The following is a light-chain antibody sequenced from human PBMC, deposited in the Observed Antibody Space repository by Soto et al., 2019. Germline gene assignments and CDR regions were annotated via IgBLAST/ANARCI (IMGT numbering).Light chain of an antibody. V-gene: IGKV3D-20*01. CDR1: QTVTSNY. Sequence: EIVLTQSPATLSLSPGETATLSCGASQTVTSNYLAWYQQQPGLAPRLLIFDASARATGIPDRFSGSGSGKDFTLTISRLEPEDSAVYYCQQYGGTPTTFGQGTKVDIK. CDR3: QQYGGTPTT. J-gene: IGKJ1*01. CDR2: DAS.